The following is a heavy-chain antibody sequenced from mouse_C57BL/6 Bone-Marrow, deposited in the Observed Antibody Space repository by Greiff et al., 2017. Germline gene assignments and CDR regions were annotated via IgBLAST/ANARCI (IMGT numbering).Heavy chain of an antibody. CDR1: GYSITSGYY. D-gene: IGHD1-1*01. Sequence: EVQLQQSGPGLVKPSQSLSLTCSVTGYSITSGYYWNWIRQFPGNKLEWMGYISYDGSNNYNPSLKNRISITRDTSKNQFFLKLNSVTTEDTATYYCASDYYGSSYAAYWGQGTLVTVSA. V-gene: IGHV3-6*01. CDR3: ASDYYGSSYAAY. CDR2: ISYDGSN. J-gene: IGHJ3*01.